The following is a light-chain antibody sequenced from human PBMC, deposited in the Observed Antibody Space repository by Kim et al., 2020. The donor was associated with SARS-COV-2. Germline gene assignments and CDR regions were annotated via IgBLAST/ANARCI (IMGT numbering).Light chain of an antibody. V-gene: IGKV2-24*01. CDR3: MQATQFPWT. CDR1: QSLVHGDGNTY. CDR2: DIS. Sequence: DIVMTQTPLSSPVTLGQPASISCRSSQSLVHGDGNTYLSWLQQRPGQPPRLLVYDISNRFSGVPDRFSGSGAGTDFTLKISRVEAEDVGIYYCMQATQFPWTFGQGTKVDIK. J-gene: IGKJ1*01.